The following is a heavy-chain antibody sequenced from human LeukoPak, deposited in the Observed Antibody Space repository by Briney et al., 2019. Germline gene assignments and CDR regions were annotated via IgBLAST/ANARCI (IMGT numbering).Heavy chain of an antibody. CDR2: ISAYNGNT. CDR3: ASHSYGDYFGY. Sequence: ASVKVSCKASGYTFTSYGIGWVRQAPGQGLEWMGWISAYNGNTNYTQKLQGRVTMTTDTSTSTAYMELRSLRSDDTAVYYCASHSYGDYFGYWGQGTLVTVSS. CDR1: GYTFTSYG. V-gene: IGHV1-18*01. D-gene: IGHD4-17*01. J-gene: IGHJ4*02.